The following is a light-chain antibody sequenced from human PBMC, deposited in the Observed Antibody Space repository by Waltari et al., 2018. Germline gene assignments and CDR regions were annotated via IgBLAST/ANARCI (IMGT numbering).Light chain of an antibody. J-gene: IGKJ1*01. CDR2: AAS. V-gene: IGKV1-6*01. Sequence: IQMTQFPSALSASVGDRVTISCRTSQNIYTNVAWYQQKPGKAPKLLIYAASSLQSGIPSRFSGSGSGTDFTLTISSLQPEDSAAYYCQHYYDSRTFGQGTKVEVK. CDR1: QNIYTN. CDR3: QHYYDSRT.